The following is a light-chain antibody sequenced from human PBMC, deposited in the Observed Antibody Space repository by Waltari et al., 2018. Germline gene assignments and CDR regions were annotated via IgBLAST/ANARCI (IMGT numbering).Light chain of an antibody. Sequence: EIVLTQSPATLSLSPGQRAALSGRASQDVNEYIAWYQQKPGQPPRLLIYDASKRATGIPDRFSGSGSGTDFTLTISPLEPEDFGVYYCQQRYAFGGGTKVEI. V-gene: IGKV3-11*01. CDR2: DAS. J-gene: IGKJ4*01. CDR3: QQRYA. CDR1: QDVNEY.